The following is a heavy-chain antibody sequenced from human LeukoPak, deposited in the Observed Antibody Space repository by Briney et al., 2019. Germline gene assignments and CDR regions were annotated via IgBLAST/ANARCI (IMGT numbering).Heavy chain of an antibody. CDR3: ASDRGIAVAGDNDY. CDR2: ISAYNGNT. J-gene: IGHJ4*02. CDR1: GYTFTSYG. V-gene: IGHV1-18*01. D-gene: IGHD6-19*01. Sequence: ASVKVSCKASGYTFTSYGISWVRQAPGQGLEWMGWISAYNGNTNYAQKLQGRVTMTTDTSTSTAYMELRSLRSDDTAVYYCASDRGIAVAGDNDYWGQGTLVTVSS.